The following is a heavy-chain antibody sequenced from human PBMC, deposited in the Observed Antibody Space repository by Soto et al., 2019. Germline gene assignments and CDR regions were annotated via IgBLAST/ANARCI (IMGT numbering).Heavy chain of an antibody. CDR1: GYNFIRYG. Sequence: GASVKVSCKASGYNFIRYGISWVRQAPGQGLEWMGWINAYNGDTNSAENLQGRVTMTTDTATSTAYMELTSLRSDDTAVYYCARMATFGSLNWFDPWGQGTLVTVSS. CDR3: ARMATFGSLNWFDP. D-gene: IGHD3-16*01. CDR2: INAYNGDT. V-gene: IGHV1-18*04. J-gene: IGHJ5*02.